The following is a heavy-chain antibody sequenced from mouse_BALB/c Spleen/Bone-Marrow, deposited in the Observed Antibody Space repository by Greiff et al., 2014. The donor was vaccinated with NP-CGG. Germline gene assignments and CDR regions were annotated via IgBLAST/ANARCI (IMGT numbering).Heavy chain of an antibody. D-gene: IGHD1-1*01. J-gene: IGHJ4*01. CDR1: GYTFSSYW. CDR2: ILPGSGST. CDR3: AREDIATVVEMDY. Sequence: QVQLQQSGAELMRPGASVKISCKATGYTFSSYWIEWVKQRPGHGLEWIGEILPGSGSTNYNEKFKGKATFTADTSSNTAYMQLSSLTSEDTAVYYCAREDIATVVEMDYWGQGTSVTVSP. V-gene: IGHV1-9*01.